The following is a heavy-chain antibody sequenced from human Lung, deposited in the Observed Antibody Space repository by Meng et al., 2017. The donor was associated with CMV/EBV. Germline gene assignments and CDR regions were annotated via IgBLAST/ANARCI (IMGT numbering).Heavy chain of an antibody. V-gene: IGHV1-69*10. CDR2: IIPLLGIA. Sequence: SXXVSCKASGGTFSSYDISWVRQAPGQGLEWMGWIIPLLGIANYAQKFQGRVTITADKFTSTAYMELSSLRSEDTAVYYCARSEDVDITIFGVVIMDAFDIWGQGTMVTVSS. D-gene: IGHD3-3*01. CDR3: ARSEDVDITIFGVVIMDAFDI. J-gene: IGHJ3*02. CDR1: GGTFSSYD.